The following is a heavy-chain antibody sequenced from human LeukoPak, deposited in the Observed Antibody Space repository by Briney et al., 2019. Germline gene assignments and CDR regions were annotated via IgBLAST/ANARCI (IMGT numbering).Heavy chain of an antibody. Sequence: QSGPTLVNPTQTLTLTCTFSGFSLSTSGMCVSWIRQPPGKALEWLGRIDWDDDTYYNPSLKTRLTISKDTSKNQVVLTMTNMDPVDTATYYCARIILTTMVRGVIEYWGQGTLVTVSS. CDR2: IDWDDDT. CDR3: ARIILTTMVRGVIEY. V-gene: IGHV2-70*11. J-gene: IGHJ4*02. D-gene: IGHD3-10*01. CDR1: GFSLSTSGMC.